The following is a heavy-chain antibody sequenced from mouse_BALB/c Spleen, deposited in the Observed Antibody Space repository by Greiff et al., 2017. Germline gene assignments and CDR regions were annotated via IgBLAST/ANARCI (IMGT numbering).Heavy chain of an antibody. CDR1: GFTFSSYT. V-gene: IGHV5-6-4*01. J-gene: IGHJ2*01. CDR2: ISSGGSYT. Sequence: EVKGVESGGGLVKPGWSLKLSCAASGFTFSSYTMSWVRQTPEKRLEWVATISSGGSYTYYPDSVKGRFTISRDNAKNTLYLQMSSLKSEDTAMYYCTREITTESLVYWGQGTTLTVSS. D-gene: IGHD1-1*01. CDR3: TREITTESLVY.